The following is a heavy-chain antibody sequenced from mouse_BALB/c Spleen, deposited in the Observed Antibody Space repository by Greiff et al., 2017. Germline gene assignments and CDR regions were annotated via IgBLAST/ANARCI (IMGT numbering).Heavy chain of an antibody. J-gene: IGHJ4*01. CDR1: GFTFSSYG. CDR3: ARVITTAYYYAMDY. CDR2: INSNGGST. Sequence: EVQVVESGGGLVQPGGSLKLSCAASGFTFSSYGMSWVRQTPDKRLELVATINSNGGSTYYPDSVKGRFTISRDNAKNTLYLQMSSLKSEDTAMYYCARVITTAYYYAMDYWGQGTSVTVSS. V-gene: IGHV5-6-3*01. D-gene: IGHD1-2*01.